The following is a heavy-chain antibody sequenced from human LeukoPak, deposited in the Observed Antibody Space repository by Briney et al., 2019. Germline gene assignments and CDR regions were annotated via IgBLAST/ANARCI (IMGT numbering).Heavy chain of an antibody. Sequence: PGGSLRLSCAASGLTFTNYWIHWVRQVPGEGPVWVSRVGSDGHSTNYADSVRGRFTISRDNAKNTLYLQMNSLRAEDTAVYYCARDRSIASDYWGQGTLVTVSS. V-gene: IGHV3-74*01. CDR1: GLTFTNYW. CDR3: ARDRSIASDY. D-gene: IGHD6-6*01. CDR2: VGSDGHST. J-gene: IGHJ4*02.